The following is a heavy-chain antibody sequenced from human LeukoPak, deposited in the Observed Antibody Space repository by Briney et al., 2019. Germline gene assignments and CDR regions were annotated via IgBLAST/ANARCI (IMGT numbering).Heavy chain of an antibody. D-gene: IGHD2-2*01. CDR1: GYSFTTYW. J-gene: IGHJ4*02. CDR3: ARREYCSDTTCSACLDY. V-gene: IGHV5-51*01. Sequence: GESLKISCKGSGYSFTTYWIGWVRQMPGKGLEWMGLIYPGDSDTRYSPSFQGQVTISADMSTNPAYLQWSSLKASDTAMYFCARREYCSDTTCSACLDYWGQGTMVTVSS. CDR2: IYPGDSDT.